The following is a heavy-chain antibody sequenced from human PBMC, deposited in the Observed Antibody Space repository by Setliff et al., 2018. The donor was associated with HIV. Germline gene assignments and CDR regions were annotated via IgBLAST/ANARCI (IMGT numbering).Heavy chain of an antibody. CDR3: ARGVLYGLSEY. Sequence: ASVKVSCKASGYTFSSYGISWVRQAPGQGLEWVGWVSNEGDTNYAQKYQDRVTLTTDTTTTTAYMELRGLRSDDTATYYCARGVLYGLSEYWGTGSLVTVSS. CDR2: VSNEGDT. D-gene: IGHD3-10*01. J-gene: IGHJ4*02. V-gene: IGHV1-18*01. CDR1: GYTFSSYG.